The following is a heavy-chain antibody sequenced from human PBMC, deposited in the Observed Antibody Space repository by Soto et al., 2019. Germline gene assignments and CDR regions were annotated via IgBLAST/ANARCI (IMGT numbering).Heavy chain of an antibody. Sequence: EVQLVESGGGLVQPGRSLRLSCAASGFTFDDYAMHWVRQAPGKGLEWVSGISWHSGSIGYADSVKGRFTISRDNAKNSMDLQMNSLRAEDTALYYCAKDTQGIAVAGPFDYWGQGTLVTVSS. CDR2: ISWHSGSI. CDR3: AKDTQGIAVAGPFDY. V-gene: IGHV3-9*01. CDR1: GFTFDDYA. J-gene: IGHJ4*02. D-gene: IGHD6-19*01.